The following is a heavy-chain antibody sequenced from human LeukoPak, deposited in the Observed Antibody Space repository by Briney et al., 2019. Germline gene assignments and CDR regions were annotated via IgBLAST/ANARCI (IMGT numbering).Heavy chain of an antibody. CDR3: ARAGAVAGKPMDY. CDR2: ISSSSSYI. V-gene: IGHV3-21*01. CDR1: GFTFSSYS. D-gene: IGHD6-19*01. J-gene: IGHJ4*02. Sequence: GGSLRLSCAASGFTFSSYSMNWVRQAPGKGLEWVSSISSSSSYIYYADSVKDRFTISRDNAKNSLYLQMNSLRAEDTAVYYCARAGAVAGKPMDYWGQGTLVTVSS.